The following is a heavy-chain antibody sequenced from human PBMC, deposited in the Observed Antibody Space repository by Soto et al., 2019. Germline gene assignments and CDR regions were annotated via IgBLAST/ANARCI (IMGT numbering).Heavy chain of an antibody. CDR2: IVVGSGNT. CDR3: AAGQVVVVPAADYGMDV. Sequence: SVKVSCKASGFTFTSSAMQWVRQARGQRLEWIGWIVVGSGNTNYAQKFQERVTITRDMSTSTAYMELSSLRSEDTAVYYCAAGQVVVVPAADYGMDVWGQGTTVTVS. D-gene: IGHD2-2*01. CDR1: GFTFTSSA. V-gene: IGHV1-58*02. J-gene: IGHJ6*02.